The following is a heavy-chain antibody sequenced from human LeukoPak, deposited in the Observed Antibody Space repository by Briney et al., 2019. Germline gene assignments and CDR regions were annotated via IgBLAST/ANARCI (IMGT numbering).Heavy chain of an antibody. CDR1: GFPFHNYW. CDR2: IKQDAVEE. V-gene: IGHV3-7*01. J-gene: IGHJ4*02. Sequence: PGGSLRLSCVASGFPFHNYWMTWVRQAPGKGLEWVANIKQDAVEEFYVDSVKGRFTISRDNAKNTLYLQMNSLRADDTAIYYCASGSAYYGLGSRLDYWGQGTLVTVSS. D-gene: IGHD3-10*01. CDR3: ASGSAYYGLGSRLDY.